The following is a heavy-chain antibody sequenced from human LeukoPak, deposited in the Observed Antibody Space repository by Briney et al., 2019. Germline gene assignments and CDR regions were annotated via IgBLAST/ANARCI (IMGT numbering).Heavy chain of an antibody. V-gene: IGHV3-23*01. CDR1: GFTFNNYA. D-gene: IGHD2-2*01. CDR2: ASGSGGST. J-gene: IGHJ4*02. CDR3: AKDASTGTFYFDY. Sequence: PGGSLRLSCAASGFTFNNYAMSWVRQAPGKGLAWVSAASGSGGSTYYADAVRGRFIITRDNSKNTLYLQMNSLRAEDTAVYYCAKDASTGTFYFDYWGQGTLVTVSS.